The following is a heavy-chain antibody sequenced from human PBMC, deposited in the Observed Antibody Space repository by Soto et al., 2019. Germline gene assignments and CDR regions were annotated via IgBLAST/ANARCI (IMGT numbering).Heavy chain of an antibody. Sequence: ASETLSPTCSVSGDSISTVDYFWAWVRQPPGQALEYIGYIYKSATTYYNPTFESRVAISLDTSKSQFSLNVTSVTAADTAVYFCARGRYCLTGRCFPNWFDSWGQGTLVTVSS. CDR3: ARGRYCLTGRCFPNWFDS. D-gene: IGHD2-15*01. J-gene: IGHJ5*01. V-gene: IGHV4-30-4*01. CDR2: IYKSATT. CDR1: GDSISTVDYF.